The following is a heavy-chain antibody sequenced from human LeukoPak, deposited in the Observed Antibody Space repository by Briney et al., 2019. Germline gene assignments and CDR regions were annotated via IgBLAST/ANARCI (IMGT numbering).Heavy chain of an antibody. CDR3: ATRYCSISACRASSHHCFDV. V-gene: IGHV3-66*01. D-gene: IGHD2-2*01. CDR1: GFTFSNYA. J-gene: IGHJ6*04. Sequence: PGGSLRLSCAASGFTFSNYAMNWVRQAPGKGLEWVSVIYSGGSTYYADSVKGRFTISRGNSKNTLYLQMNSLRAEDTAVYHCATRYCSISACRASSHHCFDVWGKGTTVTVSS. CDR2: IYSGGST.